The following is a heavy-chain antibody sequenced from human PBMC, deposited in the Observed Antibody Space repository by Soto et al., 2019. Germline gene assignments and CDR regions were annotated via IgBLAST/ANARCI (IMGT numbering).Heavy chain of an antibody. CDR2: ISGSGGST. J-gene: IGHJ4*02. D-gene: IGHD3-3*01. CDR1: GFTFSSYA. V-gene: IGHV3-23*01. CDR3: GKKPQLSTYYDFWSGNHPDY. Sequence: GGSLRLSCAASGFTFSSYAMSWVRQAPGKGLEWVSAISGSGGSTYYADSVKGRFIISRDNSKNTLYLQMNSLRAEDTAVYYCGKKPQLSTYYDFWSGNHPDYWGQGTLVTVSS.